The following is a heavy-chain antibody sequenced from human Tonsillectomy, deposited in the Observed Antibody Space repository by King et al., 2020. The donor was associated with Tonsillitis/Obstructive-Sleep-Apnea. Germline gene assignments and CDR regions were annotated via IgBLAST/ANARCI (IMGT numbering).Heavy chain of an antibody. D-gene: IGHD6-19*01. CDR3: ATYGSGFSNIDY. CDR2: INPKNGAT. J-gene: IGHJ4*02. V-gene: IGHV1-2*02. CDR1: GFTFTDYY. Sequence: QLVQSGAEVKKPGASVKVSCKASGFTFTDYYLHWVRQAPGQGLEWMGWINPKNGATYYAQSFQGRVTMTRDTSISTAYLELNSLRSDDTAVYFCATYGSGFSNIDYWGQGTLVTVSS.